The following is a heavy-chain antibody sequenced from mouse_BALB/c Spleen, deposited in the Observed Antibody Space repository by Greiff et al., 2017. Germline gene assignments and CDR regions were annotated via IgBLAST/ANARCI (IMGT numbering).Heavy chain of an antibody. CDR1: GYAFTNYL. D-gene: IGHD2-4*01. CDR2: INPGSGGT. V-gene: IGHV1-54*01. Sequence: QVHVKQSGAELVRPGTSVKVSCKASGYAFTNYLIEWVKQRPGQGLEWIGVINPGSGGTNYNEKFKGKATLTADKSSSTAYMQLSSLTSDDSAVYFCARSGDYEAPWFAYWGQGTLVTVSA. CDR3: ARSGDYEAPWFAY. J-gene: IGHJ3*01.